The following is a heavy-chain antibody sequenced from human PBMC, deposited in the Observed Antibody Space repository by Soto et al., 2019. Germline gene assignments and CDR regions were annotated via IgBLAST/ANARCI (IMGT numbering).Heavy chain of an antibody. Sequence: QVQLVESGGGVVQPGRSLRLSCAASGFTFSSYGMHWVRQAPGKGLEWVAVIWYDGSNKYYADSVKGRCTISRDNSKNTLYLQRNSQQAEDTAVYYCARERVCAYYYDSSVRRGYYFDSWGQVTLVNVSS. CDR2: IWYDGSNK. CDR1: GFTFSSYG. V-gene: IGHV3-33*01. D-gene: IGHD3-22*01. J-gene: IGHJ4*02. CDR3: ARERVCAYYYDSSVRRGYYFDS.